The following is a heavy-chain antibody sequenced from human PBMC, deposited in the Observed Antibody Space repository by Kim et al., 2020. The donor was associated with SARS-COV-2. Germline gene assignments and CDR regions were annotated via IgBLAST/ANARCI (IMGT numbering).Heavy chain of an antibody. Sequence: SETLSLTCTVSGGSISSGGYYWSWIRQHPGKGLEWIGYIYYSGSTYYNPSLKSRVTISVDTSKNQFSLKLSSVTAADTAVYYCARDGVDSSGPFRWGQGTLVTVSS. J-gene: IGHJ4*02. CDR3: ARDGVDSSGPFR. CDR2: IYYSGST. V-gene: IGHV4-31*03. D-gene: IGHD3-22*01. CDR1: GGSISSGGYY.